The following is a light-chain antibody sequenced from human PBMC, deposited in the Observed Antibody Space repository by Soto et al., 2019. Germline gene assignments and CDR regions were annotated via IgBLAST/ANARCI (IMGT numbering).Light chain of an antibody. J-gene: IGKJ2*01. CDR2: GAS. V-gene: IGKV3-15*01. CDR3: LQHSLWYT. Sequence: EIIMTQSPASLSVSPGERATLSCRASQSVSTNLAWYQQKPGQSPKLLIYGASTRATGTPPRFSGSGSGTDFTLTISSLQSEDFAVYYGLQHSLWYTFGQGTKLEIK. CDR1: QSVSTN.